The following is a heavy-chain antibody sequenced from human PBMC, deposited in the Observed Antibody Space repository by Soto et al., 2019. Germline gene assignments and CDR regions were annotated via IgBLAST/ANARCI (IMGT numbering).Heavy chain of an antibody. CDR2: ISSSSSYI. D-gene: IGHD6-19*01. Sequence: EVQLVESGGGLVKPGGSLRLSCAASGFTFSSYSMKWVRQAPGKRLEWVSLISSSSSYIYYADSVKGRFTISRDNAKNSLYLQMNSLRAEDTAVYYCARVGYSSGWLPDYWGQGTLVTVSS. J-gene: IGHJ4*02. CDR1: GFTFSSYS. V-gene: IGHV3-21*01. CDR3: ARVGYSSGWLPDY.